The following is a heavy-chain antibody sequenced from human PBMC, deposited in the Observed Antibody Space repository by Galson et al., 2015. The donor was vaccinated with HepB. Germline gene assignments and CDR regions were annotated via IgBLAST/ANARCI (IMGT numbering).Heavy chain of an antibody. D-gene: IGHD1-1*01. CDR1: GYTLTELS. V-gene: IGHV1-24*01. CDR2: FDPEDGET. CDR3: ATPLNDGDYLGY. J-gene: IGHJ4*02. Sequence: SVKVSCKVSGYTLTELSMHWVRQAPGKGLEWMGGFDPEDGETIYAQKFQGRVTMTEDTSTDTAYMELSSLRSEDTAVYYCATPLNDGDYLGYWGQGTLVTVSS.